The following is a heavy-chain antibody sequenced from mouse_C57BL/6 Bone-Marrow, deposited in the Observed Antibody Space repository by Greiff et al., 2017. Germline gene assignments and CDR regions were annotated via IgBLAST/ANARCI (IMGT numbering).Heavy chain of an antibody. CDR1: GYSITSGYY. D-gene: IGHD2-3*01. Sequence: EVHLVESGPGLVKPSQSLSLTCSVTGYSITSGYYWNWIRQFPGNKLEWMGYISYDGSNNYNPSLKNRISITRDTSKNQFFLKLNSVTTEDTATYYCAREGAFYDGYFAYWGQGTLVTVSA. J-gene: IGHJ3*01. CDR2: ISYDGSN. V-gene: IGHV3-6*01. CDR3: AREGAFYDGYFAY.